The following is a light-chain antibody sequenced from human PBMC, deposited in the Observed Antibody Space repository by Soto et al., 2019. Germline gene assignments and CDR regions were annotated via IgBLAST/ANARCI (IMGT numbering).Light chain of an antibody. CDR2: KAS. V-gene: IGKV1-5*03. CDR1: QSISSW. CDR3: QQYGGSPPYT. J-gene: IGKJ2*01. Sequence: DIQMTQSPSTLSASVGDRVTITCRASQSISSWLAWYQQKPGKAPKLLIYKASSLESGVPSRFSGSGSGTEFTLTISSLQPDDFATYYCQQYGGSPPYTFGQGTKLEIK.